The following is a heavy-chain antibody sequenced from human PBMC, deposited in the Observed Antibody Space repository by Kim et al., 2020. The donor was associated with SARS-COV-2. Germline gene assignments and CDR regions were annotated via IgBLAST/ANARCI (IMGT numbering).Heavy chain of an antibody. Sequence: GGSLRLSCAASGFTFTNYWMHWVRQAPGKGLVWVSRIRPDGSETGYSDSVRGRFTISRDIAKNMLYLQMNSLTAEDTAVYYCTRDARLTIVSPGAFDIWGRRTMVTVSS. CDR1: GFTFTNYW. CDR2: IRPDGSET. V-gene: IGHV3-74*01. J-gene: IGHJ3*02. CDR3: TRDARLTIVSPGAFDI. D-gene: IGHD3-10*01.